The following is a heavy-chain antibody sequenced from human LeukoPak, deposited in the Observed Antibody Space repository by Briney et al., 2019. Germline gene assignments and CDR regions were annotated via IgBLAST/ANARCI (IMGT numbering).Heavy chain of an antibody. V-gene: IGHV3-74*01. CDR3: ARDVWGDRDSYFDN. CDR2: INNDGRSI. CDR1: GFTFSSYW. D-gene: IGHD2-21*01. Sequence: PGGSLRLSCAASGFTFSSYWMHWVRQAPGKGLVWVSRINNDGRSISYVESVKGRFATSRDNAKNTLYLQMNSLRAEDTAVYYCARDVWGDRDSYFDNWGQGALVTVSS. J-gene: IGHJ4*02.